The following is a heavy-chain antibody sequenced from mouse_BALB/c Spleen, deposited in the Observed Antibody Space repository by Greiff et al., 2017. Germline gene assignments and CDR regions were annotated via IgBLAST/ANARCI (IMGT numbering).Heavy chain of an antibody. Sequence: VMLVESGPGLVAPSQSLSITCTVSGFSLTSTGVHWVRQPPGKGLEWLGGIWAGGSTNDNSALMSRLSISKDNSKCQVFLKMNSLQTDDTAMYYWARDVHYDGYYLYAMDYWGQGTSVTVSS. V-gene: IGHV2-9*02. CDR2: IWAGGST. J-gene: IGHJ4*01. CDR3: ARDVHYDGYYLYAMDY. D-gene: IGHD2-3*01. CDR1: GFSLTSTG.